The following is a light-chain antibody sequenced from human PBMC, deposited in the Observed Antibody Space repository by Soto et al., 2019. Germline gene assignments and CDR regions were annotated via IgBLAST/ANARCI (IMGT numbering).Light chain of an antibody. Sequence: EIVLTQSPGTLALSPGERATLSCRASPTVANNYLAWYQQKPGQAPRLLIDDASNRATGIPDRFSGTGSGTDFTLTISRLEPEDFAVYYCHHCAPSALTFGGGTKVQL. J-gene: IGKJ4*01. CDR1: PTVANNY. CDR3: HHCAPSALT. CDR2: DAS. V-gene: IGKV3-20*01.